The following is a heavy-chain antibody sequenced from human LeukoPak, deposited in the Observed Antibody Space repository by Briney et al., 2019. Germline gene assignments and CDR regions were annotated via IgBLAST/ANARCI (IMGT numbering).Heavy chain of an antibody. J-gene: IGHJ4*02. V-gene: IGHV3-7*01. CDR3: ARNPAKVVPAVY. CDR2: IDPDGSAT. Sequence: GGSLRLSCAASGFTFSNNWMSWDRQAPGKGLEWVANIDPDGSATYYVDSMKGRFTISRDNAKSPLYLQMSSLRAEDTAVYYCARNPAKVVPAVYWGQGTLVTVSS. CDR1: GFTFSNNW. D-gene: IGHD2-2*01.